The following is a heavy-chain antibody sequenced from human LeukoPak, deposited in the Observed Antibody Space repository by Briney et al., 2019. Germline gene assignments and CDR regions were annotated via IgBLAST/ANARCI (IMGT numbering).Heavy chain of an antibody. J-gene: IGHJ4*02. CDR1: GGSISSYY. D-gene: IGHD5-18*01. CDR3: ARGQFSYGVDDH. Sequence: SETLSLTCTVSGGSISSYYWSWIRQPPGKGLEWIGYIYSSGNTNYNPSLKSRVTISVDTSKNQFSLKLSSVTAADTAVYFCARGQFSYGVDDHWGQGTLVTVSS. CDR2: IYSSGNT. V-gene: IGHV4-59*08.